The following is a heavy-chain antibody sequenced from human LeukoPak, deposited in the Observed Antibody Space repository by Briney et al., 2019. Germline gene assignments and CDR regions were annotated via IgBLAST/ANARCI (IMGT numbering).Heavy chain of an antibody. D-gene: IGHD3-16*01. CDR2: ISSSSNYI. Sequence: GGSLRLSCAASGFTFSSYSMNWVRQAPGKGLEWVSSISSSSNYIYYADSVKGRFTISRDNAKNSLYLQMNGLRAEDTAVYYCARDGILGGLYYFDYWGQGTLVTVSS. CDR1: GFTFSSYS. CDR3: ARDGILGGLYYFDY. V-gene: IGHV3-21*01. J-gene: IGHJ4*02.